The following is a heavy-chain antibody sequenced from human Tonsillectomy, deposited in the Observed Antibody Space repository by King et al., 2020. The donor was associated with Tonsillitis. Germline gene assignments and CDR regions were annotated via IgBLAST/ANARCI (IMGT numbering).Heavy chain of an antibody. J-gene: IGHJ4*02. D-gene: IGHD2-8*02. Sequence: QLVQSGAELKKPGASVKVSCKASGYNFTGYYVHWVRQAPGQGLEWMGWINPNTGGTNYAQKFQDRVTLTRDTSISTAFLELSRLRYDDTAIYYCENFTIPVAYWGQGTLVTGSS. CDR2: INPNTGGT. CDR3: ENFTIPVAY. CDR1: GYNFTGYY. V-gene: IGHV1-2*02.